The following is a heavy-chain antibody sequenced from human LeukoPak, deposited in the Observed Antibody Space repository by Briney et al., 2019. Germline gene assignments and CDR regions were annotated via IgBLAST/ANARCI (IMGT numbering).Heavy chain of an antibody. V-gene: IGHV3-48*04. Sequence: AGSLRLSCAASGFTFDDYGMSWVRQAPGKGLEWVSYISSSSSTIYYADSVKGRFTISRDNAKNSLYLQMNSLRAEDTAVYYCARDPRITMVVVVIAEEYYMDVWGKGTTVTVSS. CDR2: ISSSSSTI. J-gene: IGHJ6*03. CDR3: ARDPRITMVVVVIAEEYYMDV. CDR1: GFTFDDYG. D-gene: IGHD3-22*01.